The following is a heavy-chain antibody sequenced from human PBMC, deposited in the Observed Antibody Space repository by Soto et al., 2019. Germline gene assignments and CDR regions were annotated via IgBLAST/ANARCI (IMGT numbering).Heavy chain of an antibody. Sequence: EVQLVESGGGLVQPGGSLRLSCAASGFTFSSYWMSWVRQAPGKGLEWVANIKQDGSEKYYVDSVKGRFTISRDNAKNSLYLQMNSLRAEDTAVYYCAREMDIVVVPAAITARSAFDIWGQGTMVTVSS. CDR3: AREMDIVVVPAAITARSAFDI. J-gene: IGHJ3*02. D-gene: IGHD2-2*02. CDR1: GFTFSSYW. V-gene: IGHV3-7*03. CDR2: IKQDGSEK.